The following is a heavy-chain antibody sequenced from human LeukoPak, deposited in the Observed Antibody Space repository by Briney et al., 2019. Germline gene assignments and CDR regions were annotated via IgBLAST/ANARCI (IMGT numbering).Heavy chain of an antibody. Sequence: GGXLXXXXXAXGFTFIAYWMXWVRQAPGKGLXXXSRINGYGSSTDFAESVKGRFTISRDNAKNTLYLQMNSLRAEDTAVYYCARDAPGNTALDYWGQGTLVTVSS. CDR1: GFTFIAYW. CDR2: INGYGSST. D-gene: IGHD5-18*01. J-gene: IGHJ4*02. V-gene: IGHV3-74*01. CDR3: ARDAPGNTALDY.